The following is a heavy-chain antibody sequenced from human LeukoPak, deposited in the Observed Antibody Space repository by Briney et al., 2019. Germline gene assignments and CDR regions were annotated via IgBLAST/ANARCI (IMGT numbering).Heavy chain of an antibody. D-gene: IGHD2-2*01. J-gene: IGHJ1*01. CDR2: IQQHGRET. CDR1: GFTFSNYW. CDR3: ATYSSSNGREFQY. Sequence: PGGSLRLSCEGSGFTFSNYWLSWVRRAPGKELEWVANIQQHGRETYYGDSVKGRFTISRDNAKNSLYLQMNSLRAEDTAVYYCATYSSSNGREFQYWGQGTLVTVSS. V-gene: IGHV3-7*01.